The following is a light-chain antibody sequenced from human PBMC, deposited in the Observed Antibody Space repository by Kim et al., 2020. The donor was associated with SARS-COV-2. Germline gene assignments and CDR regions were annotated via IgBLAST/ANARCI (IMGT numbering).Light chain of an antibody. CDR1: VLRSYY. CDR3: NSRDRSGNHR. CDR2: DKI. J-gene: IGLJ2*01. V-gene: IGLV3-19*01. Sequence: AVRRTTRNTWKGDVLRSYYAGWYQQKTGEAPVLVLYDKINRPPRIPDRLSGSSSGNTASLTIAGAQAEDEADYYCNSRDRSGNHRFGGGTQLTVL.